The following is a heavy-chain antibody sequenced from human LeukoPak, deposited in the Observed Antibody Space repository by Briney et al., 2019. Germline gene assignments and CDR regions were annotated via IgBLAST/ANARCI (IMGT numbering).Heavy chain of an antibody. J-gene: IGHJ4*02. CDR3: TTVVVLMVYAIDY. D-gene: IGHD2-8*01. V-gene: IGHV3-15*01. CDR2: IKSKTDGGTT. Sequence: PGGSLRLSCAASGFTFSNAWRSWVRQAPGKGLEWVCRIKSKTDGGTTDYAAPVKGRFTISRDDSANMLYLQMNSLKTEDTAVYYCTTVVVLMVYAIDYWGQGTLVSVPS. CDR1: GFTFSNAW.